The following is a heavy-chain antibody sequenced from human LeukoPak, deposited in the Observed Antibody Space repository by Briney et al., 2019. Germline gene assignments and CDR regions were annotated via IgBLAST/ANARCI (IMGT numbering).Heavy chain of an antibody. Sequence: PGGSLRLSCAASGFTFSSYSMNWVRQAPGKGLEWVSYISSSSSTIYYADSVKGRFTISRDNAKNSLYLQMNSLRAEDTAVYYCARGYCSGGSCYVDYWGQGTLVTVSS. CDR3: ARGYCSGGSCYVDY. CDR2: ISSSSSTI. CDR1: GFTFSSYS. V-gene: IGHV3-48*01. D-gene: IGHD2-15*01. J-gene: IGHJ4*02.